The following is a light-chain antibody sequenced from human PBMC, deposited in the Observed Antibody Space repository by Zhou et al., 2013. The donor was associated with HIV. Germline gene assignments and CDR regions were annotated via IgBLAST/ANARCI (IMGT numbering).Light chain of an antibody. V-gene: IGKV1-27*01. Sequence: DIQMTQSPSSLSASEGDRVTITCRASQGISNFLAWYQQKPGKVPKLLIYATSTLQSGVPSRFSGSGSGTDFTLTITSLQPEDVATYYCQKXNSAPWTFGQGTKVEIK. J-gene: IGKJ1*01. CDR3: QKXNSAPWT. CDR2: ATS. CDR1: QGISNF.